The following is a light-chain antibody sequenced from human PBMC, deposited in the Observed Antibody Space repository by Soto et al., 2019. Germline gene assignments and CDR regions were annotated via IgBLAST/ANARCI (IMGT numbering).Light chain of an antibody. CDR3: QQYGSSPWT. J-gene: IGKJ1*01. CDR1: ESVVSNY. CDR2: GAS. V-gene: IGKV3-20*01. Sequence: PGETATLSCRTSESVVSNYLAWYQQKPGQAPRLLVYGASTRATGIPDRFSGSGSGPDFTLSITRLQPEDCAVYFCQQYGSSPWTSGQGTKVDIK.